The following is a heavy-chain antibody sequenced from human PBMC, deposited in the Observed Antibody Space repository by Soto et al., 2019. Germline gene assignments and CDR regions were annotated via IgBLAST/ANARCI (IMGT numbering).Heavy chain of an antibody. V-gene: IGHV4-30-4*01. Sequence: SATLSLTCTLSGASISGGDYYWTWIRQPPGKGLEWIGSIYYTGNTYYNPSLQSRAFISVDPSDNQFSLKLGSMTAADTTIYYCARATYDSSTYYLDYWGQGTLVTVSS. CDR2: IYYTGNT. CDR3: ARATYDSSTYYLDY. CDR1: GASISGGDYY. J-gene: IGHJ4*02. D-gene: IGHD3-22*01.